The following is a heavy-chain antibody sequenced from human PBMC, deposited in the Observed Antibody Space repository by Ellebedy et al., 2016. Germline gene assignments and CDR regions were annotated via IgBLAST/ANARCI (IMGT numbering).Heavy chain of an antibody. J-gene: IGHJ4*02. D-gene: IGHD3-9*01. V-gene: IGHV3-15*01. CDR3: ATLSGFHTSD. Sequence: GGSLRLSCAASGFIFNNAWMSWVRQAPGKGLEWVGRIKSKTDGGTTDYAAPVKGRFTISRDDSKNTLYLQMNSLKTEDAAVYYCATLSGFHTSDWGQGTQVTVSS. CDR2: IKSKTDGGTT. CDR1: GFIFNNAW.